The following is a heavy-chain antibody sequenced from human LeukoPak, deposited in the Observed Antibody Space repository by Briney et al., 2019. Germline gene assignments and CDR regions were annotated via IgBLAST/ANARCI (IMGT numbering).Heavy chain of an antibody. V-gene: IGHV3-66*01. CDR1: GFTVSSNY. Sequence: GGSLRLSCAAPGFTVSSNYMSWVRQAPGKGLEWVSVIYSGGSTYYADSVKGRFTISRDNAKNSLYLQMNSLRAEDTAVYYCASKVPAAIAHYGMDVWGQGTTVTVSS. CDR3: ASKVPAAIAHYGMDV. J-gene: IGHJ6*02. CDR2: IYSGGST. D-gene: IGHD2-2*01.